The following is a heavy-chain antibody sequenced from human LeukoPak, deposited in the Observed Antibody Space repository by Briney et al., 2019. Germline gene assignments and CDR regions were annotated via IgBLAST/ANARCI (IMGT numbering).Heavy chain of an antibody. CDR3: AKAAAAPGFDF. CDR2: VSGSGDRM. Sequence: GGSLRLSCAASGFTSSSYALNWVRQVSGKGLEWVATVSGSGDRMYHADSVKGRFTISRDNSKNTIYLQMNSLRAEDTALYYCAKAAAAPGFDFWGQGTLVTVSS. CDR1: GFTSSSYA. D-gene: IGHD6-13*01. J-gene: IGHJ4*02. V-gene: IGHV3-23*01.